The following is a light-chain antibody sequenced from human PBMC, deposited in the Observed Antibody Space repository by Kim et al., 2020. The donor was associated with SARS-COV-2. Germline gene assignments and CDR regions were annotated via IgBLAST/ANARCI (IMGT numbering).Light chain of an antibody. V-gene: IGKV1-17*03. CDR3: LQHNVYPLT. CDR1: QAIGNY. Sequence: ASVGDSVTITCRASQAIGNYLVWFQQKPGKGPKRLIYAASILESGVPSRFSGSGSGTEFTLTISSLQPEDSATYFCLQHNVYPLTFGGGTKVDIK. J-gene: IGKJ4*01. CDR2: AAS.